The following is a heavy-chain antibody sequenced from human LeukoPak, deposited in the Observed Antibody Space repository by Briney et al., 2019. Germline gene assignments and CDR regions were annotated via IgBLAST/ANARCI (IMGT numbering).Heavy chain of an antibody. CDR3: AKDLKSSGWDFDY. D-gene: IGHD6-19*01. Sequence: PGGSLRLSRAASGFTFNTYAMSWVRRAPGKGLEWVSAIGTAGDNTYYADSVKGRFTISRDNSKSTLYLQMDSLRAEDTAVYCCAKDLKSSGWDFDYWGQGTLVTVSS. J-gene: IGHJ4*02. V-gene: IGHV3-23*01. CDR1: GFTFNTYA. CDR2: IGTAGDNT.